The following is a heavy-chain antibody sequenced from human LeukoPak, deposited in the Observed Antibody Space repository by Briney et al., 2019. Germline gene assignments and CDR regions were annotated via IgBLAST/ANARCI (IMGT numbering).Heavy chain of an antibody. CDR1: GFTFSHYG. J-gene: IGHJ4*02. V-gene: IGHV3-30*02. CDR3: TKYRSGNFDYYPDLDS. CDR2: TRYDESLK. D-gene: IGHD3-9*01. Sequence: PGGSLRLSCAASGFTFSHYGMHWVCQAPGKGLEWVAFTRYDESLKYYAGSVRGRFTISRDNSKNTLYLQMNSLRTEDTAIYYCTKYRSGNFDYYPDLDSWGQGILVTVSS.